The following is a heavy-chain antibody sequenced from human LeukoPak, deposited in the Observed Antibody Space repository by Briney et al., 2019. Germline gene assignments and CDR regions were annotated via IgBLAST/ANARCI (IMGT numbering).Heavy chain of an antibody. CDR2: IKQDGSEK. CDR3: AREYGSGSFRY. V-gene: IGHV3-7*01. D-gene: IGHD3-10*01. CDR1: GFTFSTYW. J-gene: IGHJ4*02. Sequence: GGSLRLSCAASGFTFSTYWMHWVRQVPGKGLEWVANIKQDGSEKYYVDSVKGRFTISRDNAKNSLYLQMNSLRAEDTAVYYCAREYGSGSFRYWGQGTLDTVSS.